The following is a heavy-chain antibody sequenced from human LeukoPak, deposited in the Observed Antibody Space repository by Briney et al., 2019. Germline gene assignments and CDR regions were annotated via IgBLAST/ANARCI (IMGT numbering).Heavy chain of an antibody. D-gene: IGHD2-21*02. V-gene: IGHV1-24*01. CDR2: FDPEDDEP. CDR1: GYSLSELS. Sequence: ASVKVSCKVSGYSLSELSIHWVRQAPGKGLEWMGGFDPEDDEPIYAQSLQGRVTMTEDTSTDTAYIELSGLTSDDAAVYYCATDVTGAAPYDFWGQGTLVTVS. CDR3: ATDVTGAAPYDF. J-gene: IGHJ4*02.